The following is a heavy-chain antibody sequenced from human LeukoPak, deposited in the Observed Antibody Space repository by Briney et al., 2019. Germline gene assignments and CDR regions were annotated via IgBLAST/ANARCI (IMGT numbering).Heavy chain of an antibody. Sequence: GGSLRLSCAASGFTFTGYYMHWVRQAPGQGLEWMGWINPNSGGTNYAQKFQGRVTMTRDTFISTAYMELSRLRSDDTAVYYCARDASHYYYYMDVWGKGTTVTISS. CDR1: GFTFTGYY. D-gene: IGHD3-16*01. CDR3: ARDASHYYYYMDV. V-gene: IGHV1-2*02. J-gene: IGHJ6*03. CDR2: INPNSGGT.